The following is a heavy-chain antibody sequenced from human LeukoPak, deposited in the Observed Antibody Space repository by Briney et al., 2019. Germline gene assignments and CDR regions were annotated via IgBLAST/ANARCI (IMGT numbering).Heavy chain of an antibody. D-gene: IGHD5-24*01. CDR3: AKTARLANPNYGDYFDY. CDR2: ISGSGGST. V-gene: IGHV3-23*01. Sequence: GGSLRLSCAASGFTFSSYAMSWVRQAPGKGLEWVSAISGSGGSTYYADSVKGRFTISRDNSKNTLYLQMNSLRAEDTAVYYCAKTARLANPNYGDYFDYWGQGTLVTVSS. J-gene: IGHJ4*02. CDR1: GFTFSSYA.